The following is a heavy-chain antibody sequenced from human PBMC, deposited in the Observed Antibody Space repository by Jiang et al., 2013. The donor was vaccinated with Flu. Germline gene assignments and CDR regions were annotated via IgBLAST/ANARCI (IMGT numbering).Heavy chain of an antibody. CDR1: GYTFTSYG. V-gene: IGHV1-18*01. D-gene: IGHD3-22*01. CDR2: ISAYNGNT. Sequence: GAEVKKPGASVKVSCKASGYTFTSYGISWVRQAPGQGLEWMGWISAYNGNTNYAQKLQGRVTMTTDTSTSTAYMELRSLRSDDTAVYYCARDSAIFSPYDSSGYSDYYYYGMDVWGKGTTVTVSS. CDR3: ARDSAIFSPYDSSGYSDYYYYGMDV. J-gene: IGHJ6*04.